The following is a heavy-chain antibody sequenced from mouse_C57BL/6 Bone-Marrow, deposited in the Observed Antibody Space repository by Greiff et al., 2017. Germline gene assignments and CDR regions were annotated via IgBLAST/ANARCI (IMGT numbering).Heavy chain of an antibody. J-gene: IGHJ2*01. CDR1: GYTFTSYW. Sequence: VQLQQPGAELVRPGSSVKLSCKASGYTFTSYWMHWVKQRPIQGLEWIGNIDPSDSETHYNQKFKDKATLTVDKSSSTAYMQLSILTSEDSAVYYCASGDYYYYFDYWGQGTTLTVSS. CDR2: IDPSDSET. V-gene: IGHV1-52*01. CDR3: ASGDYYYYFDY. D-gene: IGHD1-1*01.